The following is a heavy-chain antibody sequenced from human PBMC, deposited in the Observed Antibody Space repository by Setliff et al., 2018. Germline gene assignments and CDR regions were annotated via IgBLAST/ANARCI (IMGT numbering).Heavy chain of an antibody. J-gene: IGHJ1*01. CDR2: INWSGAGT. CDR1: GFTFDDYG. D-gene: IGHD6-13*01. Sequence: PGESLKISCAASGFTFDDYGMAWVRQAPGKGLEWVSGINWSGAGTGYADSVKGRFTIPRDNTNNSLYLQMNDLRVEDTALYHCARGGVAATAPNGLWGQGTLVTVSS. V-gene: IGHV3-20*01. CDR3: ARGGVAATAPNGL.